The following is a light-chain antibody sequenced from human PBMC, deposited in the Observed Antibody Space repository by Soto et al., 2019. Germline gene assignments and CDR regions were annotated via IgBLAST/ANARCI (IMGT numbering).Light chain of an antibody. CDR1: QSIANW. CDR3: QQYESHPSYS. J-gene: IGKJ2*03. Sequence: DIQMTQSPSTLSASVGDRVSITCRASQSIANWVAWYQQKPGKAPKLLIYDVFNLENGVPSRFTGSGSGTEFTLTISSLQPDDFATYYCQQYESHPSYSFGQGTKVDIK. V-gene: IGKV1-5*01. CDR2: DVF.